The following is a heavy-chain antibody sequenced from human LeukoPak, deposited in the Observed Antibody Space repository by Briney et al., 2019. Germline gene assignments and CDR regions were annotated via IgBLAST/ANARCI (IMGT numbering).Heavy chain of an antibody. Sequence: PSETLSLTCAVYGGSFSGYYWSWIRQPPGKGLEWIGEINHSGSTNYNPSLKSRVTISVETSKNQFSLKLSSVTAADTAVYYCARPYYDFWSGYQNWFDPWGQGTLVTVSS. CDR2: INHSGST. D-gene: IGHD3-3*01. J-gene: IGHJ5*02. V-gene: IGHV4-34*01. CDR3: ARPYYDFWSGYQNWFDP. CDR1: GGSFSGYY.